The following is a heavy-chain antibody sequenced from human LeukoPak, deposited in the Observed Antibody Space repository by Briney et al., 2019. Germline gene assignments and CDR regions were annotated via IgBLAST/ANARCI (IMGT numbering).Heavy chain of an antibody. J-gene: IGHJ6*02. Sequence: SETLSLTCTVPGGSISSGGSYWSWIRQHPGKDLEWIGYIYYSGSTYYTPSLKSRITISLDKSKNQFSLRLSSVTAADTAVYYCARHRAPAGRTYYFYYGMDVWGQGTTVTVSS. V-gene: IGHV4-31*03. D-gene: IGHD2-2*01. CDR2: IYYSGST. CDR1: GGSISSGGSY. CDR3: ARHRAPAGRTYYFYYGMDV.